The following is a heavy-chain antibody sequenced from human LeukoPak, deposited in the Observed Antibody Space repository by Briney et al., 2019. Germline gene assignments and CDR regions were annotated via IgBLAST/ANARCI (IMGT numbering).Heavy chain of an antibody. D-gene: IGHD6-13*01. CDR1: GDSVSSNSAA. V-gene: IGHV6-1*01. CDR2: TYYGSKWYN. Sequence: SQTLSLTCAISGDSVSSNSAAWNWTRQSPSRGLEWLGRTYYGSKWYNDYAVSVKSRITINPDTSKNQFSLQLNSVTPEDTAVYYCAGGGIAAAGTNWFDPWGQGTLVTVSS. CDR3: AGGGIAAAGTNWFDP. J-gene: IGHJ5*02.